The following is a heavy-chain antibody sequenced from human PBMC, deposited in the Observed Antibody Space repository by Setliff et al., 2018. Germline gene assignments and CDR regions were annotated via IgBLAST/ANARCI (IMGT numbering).Heavy chain of an antibody. CDR3: ARDRSNIAVVPSGAKFDP. CDR1: GYTFTSYG. CDR2: ISANNGYM. Sequence: GASVKVSCKASGYTFTSYGISWLRQAPGQGLEWMGWISANNGYMVFAQNLQGRIIMTTDTSTSTAYMELKSLRPDDTAVYYCARDRSNIAVVPSGAKFDPWGQGTLVTVSS. V-gene: IGHV1-18*01. D-gene: IGHD2-2*01. J-gene: IGHJ5*02.